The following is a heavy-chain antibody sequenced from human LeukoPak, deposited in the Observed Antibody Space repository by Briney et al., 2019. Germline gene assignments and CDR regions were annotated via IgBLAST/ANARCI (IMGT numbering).Heavy chain of an antibody. D-gene: IGHD7-27*01. CDR3: ARDNNWGFDY. CDR2: IRGSASGLGSGM. CDR1: GFIFSDFS. J-gene: IGHJ4*02. V-gene: IGHV3-48*04. Sequence: GGSLRLSCAASGFIFSDFSMNWVRQAPGKGLEWVSNIRGSASGLGSGMYYADSVKGRFTISRDDAKNSLYLQMSSLRAEDTAFYYCARDNNWGFDYWGQGALVTVSS.